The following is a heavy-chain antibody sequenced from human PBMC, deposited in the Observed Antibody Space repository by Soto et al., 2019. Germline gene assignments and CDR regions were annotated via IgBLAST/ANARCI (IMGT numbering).Heavy chain of an antibody. CDR1: GFSFSRHS. J-gene: IGHJ4*02. Sequence: GGSLRLSCEASGFSFSRHSMNWVRQAPGKGLEWVSSIGNDPSYLYYAGSVKGRFTISRDNAKNSLYLQMNSLRVEDTAVYYCAREQGLLRYSYSDYWGQGTPVTVSS. CDR3: AREQGLLRYSYSDY. V-gene: IGHV3-21*06. D-gene: IGHD3-9*01. CDR2: IGNDPSYL.